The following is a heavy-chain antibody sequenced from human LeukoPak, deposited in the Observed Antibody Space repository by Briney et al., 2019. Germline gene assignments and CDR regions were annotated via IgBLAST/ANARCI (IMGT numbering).Heavy chain of an antibody. V-gene: IGHV1-18*01. D-gene: IGHD3-10*01. J-gene: IGHJ4*02. CDR3: ARGWGSGLTH. CDR1: GYTFSRFG. CDR2: VSGYNGNT. Sequence: VASVKVSCKASGYTFSRFGVSWVRQAPGHGLEWMGWVSGYNGNTNYMQKLQGRVTMTTDTSTSTAYLELRSLRSDDTAVYYCARGWGSGLTHWGQGTLVTVSS.